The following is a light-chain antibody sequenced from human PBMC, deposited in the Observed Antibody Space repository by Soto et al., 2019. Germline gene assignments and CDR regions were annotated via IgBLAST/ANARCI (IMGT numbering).Light chain of an antibody. Sequence: EIAITQSPATLSVSQGERATLSCRASQSVSSNLAWYQQKPGQAPRLLIYGASTRATGIPARFSGSGSGTDFTLTISRLEPEDFAVYYCQQYGISPIPFGQ. V-gene: IGKV3-15*01. CDR1: QSVSSN. CDR3: QQYGISPIP. J-gene: IGKJ5*01. CDR2: GAS.